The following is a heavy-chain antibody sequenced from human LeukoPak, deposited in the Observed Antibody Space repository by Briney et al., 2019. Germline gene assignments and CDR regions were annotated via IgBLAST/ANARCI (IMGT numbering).Heavy chain of an antibody. J-gene: IGHJ4*02. CDR2: INPNSGGT. CDR1: GYTFTGYY. D-gene: IGHD3-22*01. CDR3: ARGHAARYDSSGYYRY. V-gene: IGHV1-2*02. Sequence: ASVKVSCKASGYTFTGYYMHWVRQAPGQGLEWMGWINPNSGGTNYAQKFQGRVTMTRNTSISTAYMELSSLRSEDTAVYYCARGHAARYDSSGYYRYWGQGTLVTVSS.